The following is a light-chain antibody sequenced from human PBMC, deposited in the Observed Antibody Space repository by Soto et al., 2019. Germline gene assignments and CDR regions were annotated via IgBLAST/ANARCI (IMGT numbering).Light chain of an antibody. CDR3: QSYDSSLGGTYV. CDR2: GST. Sequence: QSVLSQPPSVSGAPGQRVTISCTGSSSNIGAGYDAHWFQQVPGTAPKLLIYGSTNRPSGVPDRFSGSKSGTSASPAITGLQAEDEADYYCQSYDSSLGGTYVFGTGTKVTVL. CDR1: SSNIGAGYD. V-gene: IGLV1-40*01. J-gene: IGLJ1*01.